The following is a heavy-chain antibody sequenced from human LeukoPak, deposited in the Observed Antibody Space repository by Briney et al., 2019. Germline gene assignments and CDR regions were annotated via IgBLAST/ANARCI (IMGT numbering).Heavy chain of an antibody. J-gene: IGHJ4*02. Sequence: GGSLRLSCAASGFIFSGYWMSWARQAPGKGLEWVANIKQDGSVHQYVDSVKGRFTLSRDNAKNSLYLQMNSLRAEDTAVYYCARVRYDGSGYYSIYDYWGQGTLVTVSS. CDR1: GFIFSGYW. CDR2: IKQDGSVH. D-gene: IGHD3-22*01. CDR3: ARVRYDGSGYYSIYDY. V-gene: IGHV3-7*01.